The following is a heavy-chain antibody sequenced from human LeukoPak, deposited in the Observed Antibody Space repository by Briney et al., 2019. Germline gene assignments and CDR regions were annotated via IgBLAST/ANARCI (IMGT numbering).Heavy chain of an antibody. CDR1: GGSISSYY. V-gene: IGHV4-59*01. Sequence: SQTLSLTCTVSGGSISSYYWSWIRQPPGKGLEWIGYIYYSGSTNYNPSLKSRVTISVDTSKNQFSLKLSSVTAADTAVYYCARDHSGSYLLPYGMDVWGQGTTVTVSS. J-gene: IGHJ6*02. D-gene: IGHD1-26*01. CDR2: IYYSGST. CDR3: ARDHSGSYLLPYGMDV.